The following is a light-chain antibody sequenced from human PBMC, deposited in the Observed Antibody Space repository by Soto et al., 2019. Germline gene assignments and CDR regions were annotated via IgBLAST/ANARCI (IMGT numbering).Light chain of an antibody. V-gene: IGLV2-23*02. Sequence: SVMTQPASVSGSPGKTITISCTGTSSDVGSYNFVSWYQQQPGKAPKLMIYEVTKRPSGVSNRFSASKSGNTASLIISGLQAEDEADYYCCSFAGDSTVIFGGGTKVTVL. CDR2: EVT. CDR1: SSDVGSYNF. J-gene: IGLJ2*01. CDR3: CSFAGDSTVI.